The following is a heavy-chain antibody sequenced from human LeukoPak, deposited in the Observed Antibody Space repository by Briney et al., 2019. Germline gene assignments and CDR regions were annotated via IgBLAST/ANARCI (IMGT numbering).Heavy chain of an antibody. V-gene: IGHV1-18*01. CDR3: ARSGYSYGYAHFDY. D-gene: IGHD5-18*01. Sequence: ASVKVSCKASGYTFTSYGISWVRQAPGQGLEWMGWISAYNGNANYAQKLQGRVTMTTDTSTSTAYMELRSLRSDDTAVYYCARSGYSYGYAHFDYWGQGTLVTVSS. CDR2: ISAYNGNA. CDR1: GYTFTSYG. J-gene: IGHJ4*02.